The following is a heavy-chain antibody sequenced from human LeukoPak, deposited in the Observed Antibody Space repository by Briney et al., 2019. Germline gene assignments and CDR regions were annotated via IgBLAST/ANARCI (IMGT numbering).Heavy chain of an antibody. D-gene: IGHD6-13*01. CDR1: GGSISSYY. J-gene: IGHJ5*02. Sequence: PSETLSLTCTVSGGSISSYYWSWIRRPPGKGLEWIGYIYYSGSTNYNPSLKSRVTISVDTSKNQFSLKLSSVTAADTAVYYCARGSSSWLNWFDPWGQGTLVTVSS. V-gene: IGHV4-59*01. CDR3: ARGSSSWLNWFDP. CDR2: IYYSGST.